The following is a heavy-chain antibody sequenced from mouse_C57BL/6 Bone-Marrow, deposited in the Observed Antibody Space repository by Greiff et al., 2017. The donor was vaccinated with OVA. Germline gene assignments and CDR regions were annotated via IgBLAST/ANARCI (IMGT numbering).Heavy chain of an antibody. J-gene: IGHJ3*01. CDR1: GYTFTSYW. D-gene: IGHD3-2*02. Sequence: VQLQQSGAELVKPGASVKMSCKASGYTFTSYWITWVKQRPGQGLEWIGDIYPGSGSTNYNEKFKSKATLTVDTSSSTAYMQLSSLTSEDSAVYYCARGDSSGYGAWFAYWGQGTLVTVSA. V-gene: IGHV1-55*01. CDR2: IYPGSGST. CDR3: ARGDSSGYGAWFAY.